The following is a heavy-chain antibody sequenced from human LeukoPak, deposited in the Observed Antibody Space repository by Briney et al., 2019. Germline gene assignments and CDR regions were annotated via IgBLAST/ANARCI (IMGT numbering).Heavy chain of an antibody. CDR3: ARKRSKGQLGTIDY. V-gene: IGHV3-7*01. J-gene: IGHJ4*02. CDR2: IKQDGSEK. CDR1: GFTFSSRDW. Sequence: PGGSLRLSCVASGFTFSSRDWMTWVRQAPGKGLEWVANIKQDGSEKNYVDSVKGRFTISRDNAKNSLYLQMNSLRAEDTAVYYCARKRSKGQLGTIDYWGQGTLVTVSS. D-gene: IGHD7-27*01.